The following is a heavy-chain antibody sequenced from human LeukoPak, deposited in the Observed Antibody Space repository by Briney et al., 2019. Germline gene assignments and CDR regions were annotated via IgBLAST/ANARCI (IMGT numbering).Heavy chain of an antibody. V-gene: IGHV4-61*05. CDR3: ARVIAREYFDC. D-gene: IGHD2-21*01. Sequence: SETLSLTCTVSGGSISSSSYYWGWIRQPPGKGLEWIGYIYHSGSTNYNPSLKSRVTMSVGTSKNQFSLKLSSVTAADTAVYYCARVIAREYFDCWGQGTLVTVSS. CDR2: IYHSGST. CDR1: GGSISSSSYY. J-gene: IGHJ4*02.